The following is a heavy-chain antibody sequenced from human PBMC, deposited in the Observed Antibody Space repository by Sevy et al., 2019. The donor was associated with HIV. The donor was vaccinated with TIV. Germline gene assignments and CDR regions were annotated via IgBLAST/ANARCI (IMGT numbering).Heavy chain of an antibody. J-gene: IGHJ6*02. D-gene: IGHD3-3*01. CDR2: ISSSGSTI. CDR3: ARDLYYDFWSGSYPSGMDV. CDR1: GFTFSSYE. V-gene: IGHV3-48*03. Sequence: GGSLRLSCAASGFTFSSYEMNWVRQAPGKGLEWVSYISSSGSTIYYADSVKGRFTISRDNAKNSLYLQMSSLRAEDTAVYYCARDLYYDFWSGSYPSGMDVWGQGTTVTVSS.